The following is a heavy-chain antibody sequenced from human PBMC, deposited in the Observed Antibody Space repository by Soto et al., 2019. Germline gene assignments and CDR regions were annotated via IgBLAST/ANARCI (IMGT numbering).Heavy chain of an antibody. V-gene: IGHV4-30-4*01. Sequence: QVQLQESGPGLLKPSQTLSLSCTVSGGSVNSGDYYWSWIRQPPGKGLEWIGYIYYGGITSSNPSLKSRLTISIDTSKNQFSLKLDSVTAADTAVYYCARQYGGYEYYSDYWGQGTLVTVSS. CDR1: GGSVNSGDYY. CDR3: ARQYGGYEYYSDY. J-gene: IGHJ4*02. D-gene: IGHD5-12*01. CDR2: IYYGGIT.